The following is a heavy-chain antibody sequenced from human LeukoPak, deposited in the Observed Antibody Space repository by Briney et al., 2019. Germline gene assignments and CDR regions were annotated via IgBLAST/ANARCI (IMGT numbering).Heavy chain of an antibody. V-gene: IGHV3-23*01. CDR2: ISGSGGST. Sequence: GGSLRLSCAASGFTFSSYAMSWFRQAPGKGLEWVSAISGSGGSTYYADSVKGRFTISRDNSKNTLYLQKNSLRAEDTAVYYCAKDVHGSGSYPRNWFDPWGQGTLVTVSS. D-gene: IGHD3-10*01. CDR3: AKDVHGSGSYPRNWFDP. J-gene: IGHJ5*02. CDR1: GFTFSSYA.